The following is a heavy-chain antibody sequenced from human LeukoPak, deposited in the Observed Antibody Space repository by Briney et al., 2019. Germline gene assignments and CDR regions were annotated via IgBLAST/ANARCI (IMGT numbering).Heavy chain of an antibody. J-gene: IGHJ4*02. CDR2: ITGSGGST. CDR3: AKGENFYDFWSGYLYYFDY. Sequence: GGSLRLSCAASGFIFSSYAMSWVRQAPGKGLEWVSAITGSGGSTYYADSVKGRFTISRDNSKNTLYLQMNSLRAEDTAVYYCAKGENFYDFWSGYLYYFDYWGQGTLVTVSS. D-gene: IGHD3-3*01. V-gene: IGHV3-23*01. CDR1: GFIFSSYA.